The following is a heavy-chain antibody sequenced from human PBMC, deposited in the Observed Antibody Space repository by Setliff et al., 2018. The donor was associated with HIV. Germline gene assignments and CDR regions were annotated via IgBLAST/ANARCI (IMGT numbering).Heavy chain of an antibody. CDR3: ARAVSGWYARKPSFDY. J-gene: IGHJ4*02. D-gene: IGHD6-19*01. CDR2: IIPILGIA. Sequence: SVKVSCKASGGTFSSYAISWVRQAPGQGLEWMGGIIPILGIANYAQKFQGRVTITADKSTSTAYMELSSLRSEDTAVYYCARAVSGWYARKPSFDYWGQGALVTVSS. V-gene: IGHV1-69*10. CDR1: GGTFSSYA.